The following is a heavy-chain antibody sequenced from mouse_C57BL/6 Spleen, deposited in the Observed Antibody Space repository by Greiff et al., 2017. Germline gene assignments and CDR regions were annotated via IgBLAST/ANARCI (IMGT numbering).Heavy chain of an antibody. Sequence: EVMLVESGGGLVQSGRSLRLSCATSGFTFSDFYMEWVRQAPGKGLEWIAASRNKANDYTTEYSASVKGRFIVSRDTSQSILYLQMNALRAEDTAIYYCAVYDGYHGAMDYWGQGTSVTVSS. J-gene: IGHJ4*01. D-gene: IGHD2-3*01. CDR3: AVYDGYHGAMDY. CDR2: SRNKANDYTT. CDR1: GFTFSDFY. V-gene: IGHV7-1*01.